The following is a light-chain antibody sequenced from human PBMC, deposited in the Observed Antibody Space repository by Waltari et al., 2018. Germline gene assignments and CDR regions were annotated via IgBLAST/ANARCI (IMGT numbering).Light chain of an antibody. V-gene: IGKV3-20*01. J-gene: IGKJ1*01. CDR3: QHYVTVPVT. CDR1: QSVSRL. Sequence: EIVLTQSPGTLSLSPGERATLSCRASQSVSRLVWYQQKPGPAPRLLIYDVSTRATGIPDRVSGSGSGTDCSLTLSRLESEDFAVYYCQHYVTVPVTFGQGTKVEIK. CDR2: DVS.